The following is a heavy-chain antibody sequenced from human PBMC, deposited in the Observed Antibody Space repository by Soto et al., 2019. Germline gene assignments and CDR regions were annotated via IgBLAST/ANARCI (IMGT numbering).Heavy chain of an antibody. D-gene: IGHD1-20*01. Sequence: GSLRLACAASGFNVGAFSVNWVLQAPGKGLERVSGISVSDAFIYYADSVRGRFSISRDASENILYLQMNSLRVDDTALYYCTRETVAGITGLDYWGPGTLVTVSS. CDR1: GFNVGAFS. CDR3: TRETVAGITGLDY. V-gene: IGHV3-23*01. J-gene: IGHJ4*02. CDR2: ISVSDAFI.